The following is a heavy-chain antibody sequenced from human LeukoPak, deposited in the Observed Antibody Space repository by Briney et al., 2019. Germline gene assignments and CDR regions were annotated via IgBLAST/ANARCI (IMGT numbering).Heavy chain of an antibody. Sequence: GSLSLSCAASGFTFSSYSMNWVRQAPGKGLEWVSSISSSSSYIYYADSVKGRFTISRDNAKNSLYLQMNSLRAEDTAVYYCARTVVHSSGWPFDYWGQGTLVTVSS. D-gene: IGHD6-19*01. CDR3: ARTVVHSSGWPFDY. CDR1: GFTFSSYS. J-gene: IGHJ4*02. CDR2: ISSSSSYI. V-gene: IGHV3-21*01.